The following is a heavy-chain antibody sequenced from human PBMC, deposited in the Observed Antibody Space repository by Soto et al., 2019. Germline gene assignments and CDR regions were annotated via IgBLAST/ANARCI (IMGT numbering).Heavy chain of an antibody. V-gene: IGHV4-59*12. CDR3: ARLHTIAAAGTNWFDP. Sequence: SETLSLTYTVSGGSISSYYWSWIRQTPGRGLEWIGYINHSGSTNYNPSLKSRVTISVDTSKNQFSLKLSSVTAADTAVYYCARLHTIAAAGTNWFDPWGQGTLVTVSS. D-gene: IGHD6-13*01. CDR1: GGSISSYY. CDR2: INHSGST. J-gene: IGHJ5*02.